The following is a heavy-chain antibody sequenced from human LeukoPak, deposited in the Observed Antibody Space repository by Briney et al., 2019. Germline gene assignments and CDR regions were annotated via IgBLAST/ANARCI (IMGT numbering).Heavy chain of an antibody. Sequence: KAGGSLRLSCAASGFTFSSYSMNWVRQAPGKGLEWVSSISSSSSYIYYADSVKGRFTISRDNAKNSLYLQMNSLRAEDTAVYYCARAHDSSGYYHGYWGQGTLVTVSS. CDR3: ARAHDSSGYYHGY. J-gene: IGHJ4*02. D-gene: IGHD3-22*01. CDR2: ISSSSSYI. V-gene: IGHV3-21*01. CDR1: GFTFSSYS.